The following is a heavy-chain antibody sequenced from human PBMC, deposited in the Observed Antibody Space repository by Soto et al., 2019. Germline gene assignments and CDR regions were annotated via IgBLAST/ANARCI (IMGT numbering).Heavy chain of an antibody. D-gene: IGHD3-9*01. Sequence: ASVKVSCKASGHTFSSYAMHWVRQAPGQRLEWMGWINAGNGNTKYSQKFQGRVSITRDTSASTVYMELSSLRSEDTAVYYCARVTGYYVPDYWGQRSLVTVSS. CDR1: GHTFSSYA. CDR2: INAGNGNT. V-gene: IGHV1-3*01. J-gene: IGHJ4*02. CDR3: ARVTGYYVPDY.